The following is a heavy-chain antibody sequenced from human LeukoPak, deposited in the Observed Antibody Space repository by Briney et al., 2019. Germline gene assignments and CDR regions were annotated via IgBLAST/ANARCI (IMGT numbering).Heavy chain of an antibody. Sequence: GGSLRLSCAASGFTVSSNYMRWVRQAPGKGLEWVSVIYSGGSTYYADSVKGRFTISRDNSKNTLYPQMNSLRAEDTAVYYCARRCGGSCFYAFDIWGQGTMVTVSS. D-gene: IGHD2-15*01. CDR3: ARRCGGSCFYAFDI. CDR1: GFTVSSNY. J-gene: IGHJ3*02. CDR2: IYSGGST. V-gene: IGHV3-66*01.